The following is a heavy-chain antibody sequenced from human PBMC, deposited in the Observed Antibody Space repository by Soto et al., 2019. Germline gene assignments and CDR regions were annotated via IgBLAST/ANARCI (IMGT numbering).Heavy chain of an antibody. J-gene: IGHJ6*02. CDR1: GYTFTGYY. Sequence: GASVKVSCKASGYTFTGYYMHWVRQAPGQGLEWMGWINPNSGGTNYAQKFQGWVTMTRDTSISTAYMELSRLRSDATAVYYCTRHDSNYDFWSGSPPRYGMDVWGQGTTVTVSS. CDR3: TRHDSNYDFWSGSPPRYGMDV. V-gene: IGHV1-2*04. D-gene: IGHD3-3*01. CDR2: INPNSGGT.